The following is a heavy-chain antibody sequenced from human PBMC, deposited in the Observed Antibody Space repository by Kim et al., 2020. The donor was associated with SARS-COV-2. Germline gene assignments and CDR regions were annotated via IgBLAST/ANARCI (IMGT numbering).Heavy chain of an antibody. Sequence: PALKSRVNRSVDTSKNQFSLKLSSVTAADTAVYYCASGLRLGELSFPLDYWGQGTLVTVSS. V-gene: IGHV4-39*07. CDR3: ASGLRLGELSFPLDY. J-gene: IGHJ4*02. D-gene: IGHD3-16*02.